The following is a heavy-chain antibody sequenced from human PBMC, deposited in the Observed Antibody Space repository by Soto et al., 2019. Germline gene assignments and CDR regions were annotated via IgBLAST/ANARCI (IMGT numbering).Heavy chain of an antibody. V-gene: IGHV4-39*01. J-gene: IGHJ5*02. D-gene: IGHD2-8*02. CDR2: IYYSGST. CDR3: ARQEISLVGAFNRFDP. CDR1: GGSISSSSYY. Sequence: QLQLQESGPGLVKPSVTLSLTCTVSGGSISSSSYYWGWIRQPPGKGLEWIGSIYYSGSTYYNPSLMGRMAISADTPKTQDSLKLSSVTASDTAVYYCARQEISLVGAFNRFDPWGQGTLVIVSP.